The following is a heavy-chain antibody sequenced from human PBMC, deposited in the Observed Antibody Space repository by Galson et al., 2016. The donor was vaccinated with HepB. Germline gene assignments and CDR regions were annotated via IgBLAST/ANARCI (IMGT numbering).Heavy chain of an antibody. V-gene: IGHV4-59*01. D-gene: IGHD6-25*01. Sequence: SETLSLTCTVSGYSISSYHWSWIRLSPGQGLEWIGHIYYTGRTTYNPSLKSRVTISVDVSRKQFSLQLRSVTAADAAVYFCASDPQYSSAGNNAFDTWGQGTMVTVS. CDR2: IYYTGRT. J-gene: IGHJ3*02. CDR3: ASDPQYSSAGNNAFDT. CDR1: GYSISSYH.